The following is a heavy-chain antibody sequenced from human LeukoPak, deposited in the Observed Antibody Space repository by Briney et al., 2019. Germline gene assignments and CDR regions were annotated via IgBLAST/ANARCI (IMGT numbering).Heavy chain of an antibody. V-gene: IGHV4-39*07. CDR1: GGSIRSTTYY. J-gene: IGHJ4*02. D-gene: IGHD3-22*01. Sequence: TSETLSLTCSVSGGSIRSTTYYWGWIRQPPGKGLEWIGSIYYSGNTYYSPSLMSRITISVDTSKNQFSLNLSSVTAADTAVYFCARAPHFFDTSGSRYYFDYWGQGALVTVSS. CDR3: ARAPHFFDTSGSRYYFDY. CDR2: IYYSGNT.